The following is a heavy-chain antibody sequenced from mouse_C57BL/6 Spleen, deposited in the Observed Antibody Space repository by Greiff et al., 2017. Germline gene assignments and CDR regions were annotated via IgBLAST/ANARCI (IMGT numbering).Heavy chain of an antibody. D-gene: IGHD1-1*01. CDR3: ARTGGYWGSSDY. CDR1: GYTFTSYW. V-gene: IGHV1-50*01. J-gene: IGHJ2*01. Sequence: QVQLQQPGAELVKPGASVKLSCKASGYTFTSYWMQWVKQRPGQGLEWIGEIDPSDSYTNDNQKFKGKATLTVDTSSSTAYMQLSSLTSGDSAVYYCARTGGYWGSSDYWGQGTTLTVSS. CDR2: IDPSDSYT.